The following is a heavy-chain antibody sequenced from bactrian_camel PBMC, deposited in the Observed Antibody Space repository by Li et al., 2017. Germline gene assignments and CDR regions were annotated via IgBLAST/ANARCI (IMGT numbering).Heavy chain of an antibody. V-gene: IGHV3S53*01. Sequence: HVQLVESGGGSVQAGGSLRLSCTGPGFIASGCGLDWYRQAAGKPREWVSHIGSDGTSRYGDAVKGRVTTSLDNAKNTLYLEMTSLKPEDTAVYYCVSDHSAPCLRANGGSMSDYNYWGQGTQVTVS. CDR2: IGSDGTS. CDR1: GFIASGCG. CDR3: VSDHSAPCLRANGGSMSDYNY. D-gene: IGHD7*01. J-gene: IGHJ4*01.